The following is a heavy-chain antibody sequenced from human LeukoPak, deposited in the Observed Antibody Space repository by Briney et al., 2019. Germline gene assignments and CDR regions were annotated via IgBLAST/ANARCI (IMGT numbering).Heavy chain of an antibody. CDR2: INHSGST. D-gene: IGHD3-10*01. CDR1: GGSFSGYY. J-gene: IGHJ4*02. V-gene: IGHV4-34*01. Sequence: SETLSLTCAVYGGSFSGYYWSWIRQPPGKGLEWIGEINHSGSTNYNPSLKSRVTISVDTSKNQFSLKLSSVTAADTAVYYCARSPMVRGDLFDYWGQGTLVTVSS. CDR3: ARSPMVRGDLFDY.